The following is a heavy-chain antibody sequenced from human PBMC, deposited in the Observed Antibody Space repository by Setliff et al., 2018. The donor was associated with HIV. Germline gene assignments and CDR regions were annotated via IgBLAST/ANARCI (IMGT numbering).Heavy chain of an antibody. CDR3: GGHRPFTAFDV. CDR1: GASIGSSGDY. V-gene: IGHV4-39*01. J-gene: IGHJ3*01. Sequence: PSETLSLTCTVSGASIGSSGDYWGWIRQPPGKGLEWVGSIATHFKSSLESRVTISLDASKNQISVKFSSVTASDTAIYYCGGHRPFTAFDVWGQGTMVTVSS. CDR2: IAT.